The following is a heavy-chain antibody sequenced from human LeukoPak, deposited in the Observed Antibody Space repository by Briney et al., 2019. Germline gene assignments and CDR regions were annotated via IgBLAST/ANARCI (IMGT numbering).Heavy chain of an antibody. CDR2: VYHTGST. V-gene: IGHV4-39*02. J-gene: IGHJ3*02. CDR1: GDSISTSSYY. CDR3: ARERYVSGAFDI. D-gene: IGHD3-9*01. Sequence: SETLSLTCTVSGDSISTSSYYWGWIRQPPGKGLEWIATVYHTGSTYYNPSLKSRVTISVATSKNQFSLRMSSVTVSDMAIYYCARERYVSGAFDIWGRGTKVTVSS.